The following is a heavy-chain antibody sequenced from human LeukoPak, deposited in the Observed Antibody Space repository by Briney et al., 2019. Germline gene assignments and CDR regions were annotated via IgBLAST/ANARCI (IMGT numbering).Heavy chain of an antibody. Sequence: SQTLSLTCTVSGVSISSGGYYWSWIRQPPGKGLEWIGYIYHSGSTYYNPSLKSRVTISVDRSKNQFSLKLSSVTAADTAVYYCARGQQLVLDWGQGTLVTVSS. J-gene: IGHJ4*02. D-gene: IGHD6-13*01. CDR3: ARGQQLVLD. V-gene: IGHV4-30-2*01. CDR1: GVSISSGGYY. CDR2: IYHSGST.